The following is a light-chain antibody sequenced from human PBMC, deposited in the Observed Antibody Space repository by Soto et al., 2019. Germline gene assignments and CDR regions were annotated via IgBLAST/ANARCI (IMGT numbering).Light chain of an antibody. CDR3: QQYGSSPHT. CDR2: GAS. J-gene: IGKJ2*01. V-gene: IGKV3-20*01. Sequence: EIVLTQSPGTLSLSPGERATVSCRASQSVSSSFLAWYQQKPGQAPRLLIYGASSRATGIPDRFSGSGSGTDFTLTISRLEPEDVAVYYCQQYGSSPHTFGRGTKVEIK. CDR1: QSVSSSF.